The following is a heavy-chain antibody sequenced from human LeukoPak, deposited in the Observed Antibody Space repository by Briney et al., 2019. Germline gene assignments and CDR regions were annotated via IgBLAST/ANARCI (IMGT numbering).Heavy chain of an antibody. CDR1: GFTFSFYG. V-gene: IGHV3-30*02. CDR3: AKTSDQLLYSKFDF. Sequence: KPGGSLRLSCATSGFTFSFYGMHWVRQAPGKGLEWVAFIQYDGSYKFYADSVQGRFSISRDYSKSTLFLQMNSLRPDDTALYYCAKTSDQLLYSKFDFWGQGTLVTVSS. CDR2: IQYDGSYK. J-gene: IGHJ4*02. D-gene: IGHD2-2*02.